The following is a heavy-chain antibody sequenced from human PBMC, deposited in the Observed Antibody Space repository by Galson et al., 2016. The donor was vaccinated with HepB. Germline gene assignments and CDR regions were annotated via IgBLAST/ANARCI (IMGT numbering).Heavy chain of an antibody. CDR2: ISGSGSTT. D-gene: IGHD6-19*01. Sequence: SLRLSCAASGFTFSSYAMNWVRQAPGKGLEWVSGISGSGSTTNYADSVKGRFTISRDNSKNTLYLQMNSLRAEDMAVYYCATRSSGWYYFDYWGQGTLVTVSS. V-gene: IGHV3-23*01. CDR1: GFTFSSYA. J-gene: IGHJ4*02. CDR3: ATRSSGWYYFDY.